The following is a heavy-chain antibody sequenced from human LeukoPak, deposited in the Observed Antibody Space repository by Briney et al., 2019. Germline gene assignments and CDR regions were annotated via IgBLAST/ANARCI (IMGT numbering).Heavy chain of an antibody. CDR3: ARGPPRGKYYYMDV. V-gene: IGHV3-13*01. J-gene: IGHJ6*03. D-gene: IGHD1-1*01. CDR2: IGTASDT. Sequence: GGSLRLSCAASGFTFSSFDMHWVRQPTGQGLEWVSTIGTASDTYYPGSVEGRFTHSRDNAKNSLYLQMNSLTAGDTAVYYCARGPPRGKYYYMDVWGKGTTVTVSS. CDR1: GFTFSSFD.